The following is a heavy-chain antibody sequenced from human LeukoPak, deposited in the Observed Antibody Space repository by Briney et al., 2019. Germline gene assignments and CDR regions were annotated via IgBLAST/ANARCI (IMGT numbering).Heavy chain of an antibody. CDR2: IYYSGST. D-gene: IGHD4-17*01. J-gene: IGHJ3*02. V-gene: IGHV4-59*01. CDR1: GDSISGFY. Sequence: PSETLSLTCTVSGDSISGFYWSWIRQPPGKGLEWIGYIYYSGSTDYNPSLKSRVTISVDTSKNQFSLRLSSVTTADTAVYYCAKERRADGDYISAFDIWGQGTMVTVSS. CDR3: AKERRADGDYISAFDI.